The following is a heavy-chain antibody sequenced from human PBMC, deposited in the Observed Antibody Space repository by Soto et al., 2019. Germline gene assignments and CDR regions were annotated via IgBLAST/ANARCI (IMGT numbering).Heavy chain of an antibody. J-gene: IGHJ6*03. V-gene: IGHV4-4*02. CDR2: IYHSGST. Sequence: PSETLSLTCAVSSGSISSSNWWSWVRQPPGKGLEWIGEIYHSGSTNYNPSLKSRVTISVDKSKNQFSLKPSSVTAADTAVYYCARADRGWNDGYYYYYMDVWGKGTTVTVSS. D-gene: IGHD1-1*01. CDR3: ARADRGWNDGYYYYYMDV. CDR1: SGSISSSNW.